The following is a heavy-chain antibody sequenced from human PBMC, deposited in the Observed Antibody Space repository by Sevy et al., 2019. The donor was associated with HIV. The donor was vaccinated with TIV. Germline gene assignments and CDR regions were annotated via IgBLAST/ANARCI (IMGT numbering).Heavy chain of an antibody. J-gene: IGHJ4*02. CDR1: GLALSDYY. CDR3: ARDPFHFLRGCF. Sequence: GGSLRLSCAASGLALSDYYMAWIRQAPGKGLEWVSCISGGGATIYYADSVKGRFTISRDNAKATLHLQMNSLRVDDTAVYFCARDPFHFLRGCFWGQGTQVTVSS. D-gene: IGHD3-10*01. CDR2: ISGGGATI. V-gene: IGHV3-11*01.